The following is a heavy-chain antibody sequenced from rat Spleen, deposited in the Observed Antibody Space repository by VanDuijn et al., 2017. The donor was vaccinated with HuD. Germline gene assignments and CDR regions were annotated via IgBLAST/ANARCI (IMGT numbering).Heavy chain of an antibody. CDR3: AGGGHSALNWFAY. V-gene: IGHV5-22*01. CDR1: GFTFSDYY. J-gene: IGHJ3*01. Sequence: EVQLVESGGGLVQPGRSLKLSCAASGFTFSDYYMAWVRQAPKKGLEWVASISYEGSSTYYGDSVKGRFTISRDNAKSTLYLQMNSLRSEDTAMYYCAGGGHSALNWFAYWGQGTLVTVSS. CDR2: ISYEGSST. D-gene: IGHD3-3*01.